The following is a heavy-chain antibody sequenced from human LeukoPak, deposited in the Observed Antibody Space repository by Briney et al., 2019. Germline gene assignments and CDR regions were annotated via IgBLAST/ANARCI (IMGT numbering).Heavy chain of an antibody. J-gene: IGHJ6*03. V-gene: IGHV3-74*01. CDR2: ISTVGSST. Sequence: GGSLRLSCAASGFTFSRYFMHWVRQTPGKGLVWVSGISTVGSSTYYADSVKGRLTVSRDNAKNTLYLQMNSLRAEDTAVYYCARESGDYFYYMDVWGKGTTVTVSS. CDR3: ARESGDYFYYMDV. CDR1: GFTFSRYF.